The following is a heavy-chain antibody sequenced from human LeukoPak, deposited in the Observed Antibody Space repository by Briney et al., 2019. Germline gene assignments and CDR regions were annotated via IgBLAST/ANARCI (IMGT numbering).Heavy chain of an antibody. CDR3: ARDTSDYGGDYYYYGMDV. CDR1: GFTFSSYW. Sequence: GGSPRLSCAASGFTFSSYWMSWVRQAPGKGLEWVANIKQDGSGKYYVDSVKGRFTISRDTAKTSLYLQMNSLRAEDTAVYYCARDTSDYGGDYYYYGMDVWGQGTTVTVSS. V-gene: IGHV3-7*01. D-gene: IGHD4-23*01. J-gene: IGHJ6*02. CDR2: IKQDGSGK.